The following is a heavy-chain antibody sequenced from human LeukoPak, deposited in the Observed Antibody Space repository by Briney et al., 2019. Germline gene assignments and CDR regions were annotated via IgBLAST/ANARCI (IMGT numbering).Heavy chain of an antibody. CDR1: GFTFSSYG. CDR2: IRYDGSNK. V-gene: IGHV3-30*02. J-gene: IGHJ4*02. CDR3: AKDGRGSGYFPDY. D-gene: IGHD3-22*01. Sequence: GGSLRLSCAASGFTFSSYGMHWVRQAAGKGLEWVAFIRYDGSNKYYADSVKGRFTISRDNSKNTLYLQMNSLRPEDSAVHYCAKDGRGSGYFPDYWGQGTLVTVSS.